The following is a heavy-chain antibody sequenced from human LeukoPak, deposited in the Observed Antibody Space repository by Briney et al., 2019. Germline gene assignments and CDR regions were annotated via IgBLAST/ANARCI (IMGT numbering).Heavy chain of an antibody. CDR3: ARRVVPAAIRGGWFDP. Sequence: SETLSLTCAVYGGSFSGYYWSWIRQPPGKGLEWIGEINHSGSTNYNPSLKSRVTISVDTSKNQFSLKLSSVTAADTAVYYCARRVVPAAIRGGWFDPWGQGTLVTVSS. V-gene: IGHV4-34*01. J-gene: IGHJ5*02. D-gene: IGHD2-2*02. CDR1: GGSFSGYY. CDR2: INHSGST.